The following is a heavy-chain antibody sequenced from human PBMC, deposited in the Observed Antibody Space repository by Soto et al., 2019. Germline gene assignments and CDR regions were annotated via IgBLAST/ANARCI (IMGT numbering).Heavy chain of an antibody. CDR3: ARSLINWNYFSD. CDR2: IYDSGNT. CDR1: GGSIRSGGYS. Sequence: SETLSLTCSVSGGSIRSGGYSWNWIRQHPGKGLEWIGYIYDSGNTHYNPSLKSRVIISVDTSKNQFSLKLRSVTAADTAVYYCARSLINWNYFSDWGQGALVT. D-gene: IGHD1-7*01. V-gene: IGHV4-31*03. J-gene: IGHJ4*02.